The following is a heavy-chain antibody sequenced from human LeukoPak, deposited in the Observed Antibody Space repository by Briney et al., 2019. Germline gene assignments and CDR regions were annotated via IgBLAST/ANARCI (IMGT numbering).Heavy chain of an antibody. V-gene: IGHV3-23*01. J-gene: IGHJ4*02. CDR3: ARESGYAVGDF. CDR2: IGSDVRT. Sequence: GGSLRLSCEASGFTFSSNAMSWVRQAPGKGLEWVSGIGSDVRTHYADSVKGRFTISRDNSKNTMYLQMNSLRAEDTAVYYCARESGYAVGDFWGQGAWSPSPQ. D-gene: IGHD5-12*01. CDR1: GFTFSSNA.